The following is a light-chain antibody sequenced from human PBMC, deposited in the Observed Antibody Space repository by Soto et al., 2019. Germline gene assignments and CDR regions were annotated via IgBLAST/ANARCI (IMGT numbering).Light chain of an antibody. CDR2: TAS. V-gene: IGKV1D-13*01. J-gene: IGKJ1*01. CDR1: QGIRSE. Sequence: AIQMTHSPSSLSASVGDRVTITCRASQGIRSELGWYQQKPGKAPNLLIYTASTLESGVPSRFSGSGSGTEFTLIISGLQPDDYATYYCQQYTNTNNPWMFGQGTKVDIK. CDR3: QQYTNTNNPWM.